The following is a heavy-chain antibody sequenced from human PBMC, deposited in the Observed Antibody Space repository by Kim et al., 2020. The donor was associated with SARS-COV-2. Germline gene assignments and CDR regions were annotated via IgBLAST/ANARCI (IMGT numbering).Heavy chain of an antibody. V-gene: IGHV3-11*01. Sequence: GGSLRLSCAASGFMFSDYYMQWIRQTPGKGLEWVALICCSGGSVYYADSVKGRFTISRDNAKNSLYLQMNSLRADDTAVYYCARIYEGGDYWGQGTLVTVSS. CDR2: ICCSGGSV. D-gene: IGHD5-12*01. CDR1: GFMFSDYY. J-gene: IGHJ4*02. CDR3: ARIYEGGDY.